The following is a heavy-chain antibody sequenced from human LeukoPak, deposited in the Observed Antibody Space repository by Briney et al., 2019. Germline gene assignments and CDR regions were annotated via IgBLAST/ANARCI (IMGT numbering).Heavy chain of an antibody. V-gene: IGHV3-23*01. Sequence: PGGSLRLSCAASGFTFSSYAMSWVRQAPGKGLEWVSAISGSGDSTSYADSVKGRFTISRDNSKNTLYLQMNSLRAEDTAVYYCAKEGCTSTICYINYWGQGDLVTVSS. J-gene: IGHJ4*02. CDR3: AKEGCTSTICYINY. CDR2: ISGSGDST. D-gene: IGHD2-2*02. CDR1: GFTFSSYA.